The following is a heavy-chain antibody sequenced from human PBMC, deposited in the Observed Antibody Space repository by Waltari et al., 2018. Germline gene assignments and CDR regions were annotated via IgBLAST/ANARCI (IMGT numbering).Heavy chain of an antibody. CDR3: ARSAMVRGVKSHRLLWYFDL. J-gene: IGHJ2*01. CDR2: IYHSGGT. CDR1: GYSISSGYY. Sequence: QVQLQESGPGLVKPSETLSLTCAVSGYSISSGYYWGWIRQPPGKGLEWIGSIYHSGGTYYNPSLKCLVTIALDTSKNPFALKLSSVTAADTAVYYCARSAMVRGVKSHRLLWYFDLWGRGTLVTVSS. V-gene: IGHV4-38-2*01. D-gene: IGHD3-10*01.